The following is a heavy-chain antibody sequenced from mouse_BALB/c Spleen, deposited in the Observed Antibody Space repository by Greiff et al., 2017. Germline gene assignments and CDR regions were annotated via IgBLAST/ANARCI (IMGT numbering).Heavy chain of an antibody. CDR3: ARQGDYYAMDY. J-gene: IGHJ4*01. CDR1: GFTFSSYG. V-gene: IGHV5-6*01. Sequence: EVQLVESGGDLVKPGGSLKLSCAASGFTFSSYGMSWVRQTPDKRLEWVATISSGGSYTYYPDSVKGRFTISRDNAKNTLYLQMSSLKSEDTAMYFCARQGDYYAMDYRGQGTPVTVSS. CDR2: ISSGGSYT.